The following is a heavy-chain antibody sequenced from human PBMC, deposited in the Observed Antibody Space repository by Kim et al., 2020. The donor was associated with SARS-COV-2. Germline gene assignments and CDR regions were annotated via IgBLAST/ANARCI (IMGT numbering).Heavy chain of an antibody. J-gene: IGHJ4*02. CDR3: AKDINPGTAMVTPYY. D-gene: IGHD5-18*01. Sequence: DSVKGRFTISRDNAKNSLYLQMNSLRAEDTALYYCAKDINPGTAMVTPYYWGQGTLVTVSS. V-gene: IGHV3-9*01.